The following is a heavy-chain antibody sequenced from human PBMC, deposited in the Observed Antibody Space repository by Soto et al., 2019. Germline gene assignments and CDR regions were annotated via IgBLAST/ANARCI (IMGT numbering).Heavy chain of an antibody. CDR2: ISGSGGST. J-gene: IGHJ5*02. D-gene: IGHD3-10*01. V-gene: IGHV3-23*01. Sequence: EVQLLESGGGLIQPGGSLRLSCAASGVTFSSYAMSWVRQAPGKGLEWVSAISGSGGSTYYADSVKVRFTISRENTKNTRYLQRNSMRAEDTAVYYCEKDLVLTKVRGVASFDPWGQGTVVTVSS. CDR3: EKDLVLTKVRGVASFDP. CDR1: GVTFSSYA.